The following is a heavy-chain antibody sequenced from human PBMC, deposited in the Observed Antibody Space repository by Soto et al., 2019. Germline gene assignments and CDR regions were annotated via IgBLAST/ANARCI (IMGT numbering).Heavy chain of an antibody. J-gene: IGHJ4*02. CDR1: GFTFSIYG. V-gene: IGHV3-30*18. Sequence: QVQLVESGGGVVQPGRSLRLSCEASGFTFSIYGMHWVRQAPGKGLEWVAVISYDGSNKYYADSVKGRFTISRDNSKNTLYLQMNSLRAEDTAVYYCAKDRFRIAVAAPFDYWGQGTLVTVSS. CDR2: ISYDGSNK. CDR3: AKDRFRIAVAAPFDY. D-gene: IGHD6-19*01.